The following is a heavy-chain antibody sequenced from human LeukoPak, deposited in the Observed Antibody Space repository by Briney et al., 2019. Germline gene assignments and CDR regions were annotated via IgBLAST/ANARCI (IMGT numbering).Heavy chain of an antibody. V-gene: IGHV3-23*01. CDR3: AKMGGSGSYYNSTLAFDI. D-gene: IGHD3-10*01. Sequence: GRSLRLSCAASGFTFSSYAMSWVRQAPGKGLEWVSAISGSGGSTYYADSVKGRFTISRDNSKNTLYLQMNSLRAEDTAVYYCAKMGGSGSYYNSTLAFDIWGQGTMVTVSS. CDR2: ISGSGGST. CDR1: GFTFSSYA. J-gene: IGHJ3*02.